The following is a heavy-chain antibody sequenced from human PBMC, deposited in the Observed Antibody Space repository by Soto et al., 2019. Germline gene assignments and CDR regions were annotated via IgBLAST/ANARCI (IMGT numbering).Heavy chain of an antibody. V-gene: IGHV3-9*01. Sequence: EVQLVESGGGLVQPGRSLRLSCAASGFTFDDYAMHWVRQAPGKGLEWVSGISWNSGSIGYADSVKGRFTISRDNAKNSLYLQMNSLRAEDTALYYCAKDSPYSSGWYYFDYWGQGTLVTVSS. CDR1: GFTFDDYA. CDR2: ISWNSGSI. D-gene: IGHD6-19*01. CDR3: AKDSPYSSGWYYFDY. J-gene: IGHJ4*02.